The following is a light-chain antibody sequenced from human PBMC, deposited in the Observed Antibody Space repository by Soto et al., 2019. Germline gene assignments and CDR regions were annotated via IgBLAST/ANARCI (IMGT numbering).Light chain of an antibody. J-gene: IGLJ2*01. V-gene: IGLV4-69*01. CDR2: VNSDGSH. Sequence: QTVVTQSPSASASLGASVKLTCTLSSGHSSYAIAWHQQQPEKGPRYLMKVNSDGSHSKGDGIPDRFSGSSSGAERHLTISSLQSEDEADYYCQTWGTAIHDVVFGGGTKLTVL. CDR3: QTWGTAIHDVV. CDR1: SGHSSYA.